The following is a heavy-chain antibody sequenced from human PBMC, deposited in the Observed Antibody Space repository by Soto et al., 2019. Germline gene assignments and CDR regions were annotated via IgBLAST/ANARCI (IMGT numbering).Heavy chain of an antibody. D-gene: IGHD5-18*01. J-gene: IGHJ4*02. CDR2: ISYDGSNK. CDR1: GFTFSSYA. V-gene: IGHV3-30-3*01. Sequence: WGSLRLSRAASGFTFSSYAMHWVRQAPGKGLEWGAVISYDGSNKYYADSVKGRFTISRDNSTNKLYLQMNSLRAEATAVYYCARDSGYSYGQGREDYWGQGTLVTVSS. CDR3: ARDSGYSYGQGREDY.